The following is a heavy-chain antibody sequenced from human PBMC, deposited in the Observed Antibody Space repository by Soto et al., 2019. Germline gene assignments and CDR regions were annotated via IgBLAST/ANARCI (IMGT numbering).Heavy chain of an antibody. CDR2: IIPIFGTA. D-gene: IGHD2-2*02. J-gene: IGHJ5*02. V-gene: IGHV1-69*13. CDR1: GGTFSSYA. CDR3: ARDLGYQLLYHWFDP. Sequence: ASVKVSCKASGGTFSSYAISWVRQAPGQGLEWMGGIIPIFGTANYAQKFQGRVTITADESTSTAYMELSSLRSEDTAVYYCARDLGYQLLYHWFDPWGQGTPVTVSS.